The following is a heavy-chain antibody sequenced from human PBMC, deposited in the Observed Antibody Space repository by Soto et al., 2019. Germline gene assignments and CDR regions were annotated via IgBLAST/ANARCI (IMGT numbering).Heavy chain of an antibody. CDR2: ISSSSSTI. CDR3: ARVGNRYYYYGMDF. D-gene: IGHD4-4*01. V-gene: IGHV3-48*02. CDR1: GFTFSSYS. J-gene: IGHJ6*02. Sequence: PGGSLRLSCAASGFTFSSYSMNWVRQAPGKGLEWVSYISSSSSTIYYADSVKGRFTISRDNAKNSLYLQMNSLRDEDTAVYYCARVGNRYYYYGMDFWGQGTTVTVSS.